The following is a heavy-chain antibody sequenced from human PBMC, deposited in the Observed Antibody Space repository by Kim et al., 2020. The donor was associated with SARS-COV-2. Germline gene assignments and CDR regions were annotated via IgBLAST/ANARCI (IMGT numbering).Heavy chain of an antibody. Sequence: SETLSLTCIVSGDSVDNSHYYWGWIRQPPGKGLEWIGTDYYNGNTYYNPSLESRVTTSLDTSNNQFSLRLTSVTAADTAIYDCARLRARGFFFYAMDVWGQGTTVTVSS. D-gene: IGHD3-16*01. J-gene: IGHJ6*02. CDR2: DYYNGNT. V-gene: IGHV4-39*01. CDR3: ARLRARGFFFYAMDV. CDR1: GDSVDNSHYY.